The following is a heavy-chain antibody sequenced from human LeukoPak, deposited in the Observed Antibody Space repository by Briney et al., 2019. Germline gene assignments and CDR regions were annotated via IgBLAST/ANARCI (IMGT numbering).Heavy chain of an antibody. J-gene: IGHJ4*02. D-gene: IGHD1-1*01. CDR3: TSGNYLDH. Sequence: QPGGSLRIFCAASGFTFSRYWMNWVRQAPGKGLEWVAFMNQDGSEKYCVDSVKGRFTISRDNAKNSLYLQMNSLRAEDTAVYYCTSGNYLDHWGQGTLVTVSS. V-gene: IGHV3-7*01. CDR2: MNQDGSEK. CDR1: GFTFSRYW.